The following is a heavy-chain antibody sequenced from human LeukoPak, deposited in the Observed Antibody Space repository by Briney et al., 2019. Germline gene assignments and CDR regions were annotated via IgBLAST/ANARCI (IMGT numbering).Heavy chain of an antibody. J-gene: IGHJ4*02. CDR3: ARDSVPLLLWFGELYYYFDY. V-gene: IGHV3-48*01. Sequence: GGSLRLSCAASGFTFSSYSMNWVRQAPGKGLEWVSYISSSSSTKYYADSVKGRFTISRDNAKNSLYLQMNSLRAEDMAVYYCARDSVPLLLWFGELYYYFDYWGQGTLVTVSS. D-gene: IGHD3-10*01. CDR2: ISSSSSTK. CDR1: GFTFSSYS.